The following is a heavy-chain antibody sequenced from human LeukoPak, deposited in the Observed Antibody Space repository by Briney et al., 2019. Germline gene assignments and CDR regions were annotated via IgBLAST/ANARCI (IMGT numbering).Heavy chain of an antibody. V-gene: IGHV3-53*01. CDR2: IYRDGDT. J-gene: IGHJ4*02. D-gene: IGHD4-17*01. CDR3: ARGRPGYGDYHY. Sequence: GGSLRLSCAASGFTVRSNYMSWVRQAPGKGLEWVSVIYRDGDTDYADSVKGRFTISRDNSKNTLYLQMNSLRAEDTAVYYCARGRPGYGDYHYWGQGTLVTVSS. CDR1: GFTVRSNY.